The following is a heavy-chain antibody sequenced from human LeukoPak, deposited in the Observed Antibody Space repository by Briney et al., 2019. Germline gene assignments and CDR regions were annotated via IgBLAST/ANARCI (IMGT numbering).Heavy chain of an antibody. CDR2: INWNGGST. CDR3: ARAYYGSGTYYYYYYYMDV. V-gene: IGHV3-20*04. Sequence: PGGSLRLSCAASGFTFDDYGMRWVRQAPGKGLEWVSGINWNGGSTGYADSVKGRFTISRDNAKNSLYLQMNSLRAEDTALYYCARAYYGSGTYYYYYYYMDVWGKGTTVTVSS. CDR1: GFTFDDYG. J-gene: IGHJ6*03. D-gene: IGHD3-10*01.